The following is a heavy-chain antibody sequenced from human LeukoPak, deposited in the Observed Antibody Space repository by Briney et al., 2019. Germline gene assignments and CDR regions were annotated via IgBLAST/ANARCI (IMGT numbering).Heavy chain of an antibody. J-gene: IGHJ4*02. D-gene: IGHD3-10*01. Sequence: ASVKVSCKASGYTFTGYYMHWVRQAPGQGLEWMGWINPNSGGTNYAQKFQGRVTMTRGTSISTAYMELSRLRSDDTAVYYCARSGYYGSGSYYNYFDYWGQGTLVTVSS. CDR2: INPNSGGT. V-gene: IGHV1-2*02. CDR1: GYTFTGYY. CDR3: ARSGYYGSGSYYNYFDY.